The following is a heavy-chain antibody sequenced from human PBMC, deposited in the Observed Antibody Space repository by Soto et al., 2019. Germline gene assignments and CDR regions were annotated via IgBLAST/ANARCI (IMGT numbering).Heavy chain of an antibody. CDR1: GGSISSGDYS. V-gene: IGHV4-30-2*01. J-gene: IGHJ5*02. D-gene: IGHD7-27*01. CDR3: ARVPGP. CDR2: ISHSGST. Sequence: SETLSLTCAVSGGSISSGDYSWSWIRQPPGKGLEWIGYISHSGSTYYNTSLRSRVTMSIDKSKNQFSLKLSSVTAADTAVYYCARVPGPWGQGTLVTVSS.